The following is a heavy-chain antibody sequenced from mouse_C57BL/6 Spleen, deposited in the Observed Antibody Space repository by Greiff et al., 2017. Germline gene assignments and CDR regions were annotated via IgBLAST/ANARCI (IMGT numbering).Heavy chain of an antibody. CDR3: ARGMRYDYYVGYAMDY. CDR1: GYTFTSYW. D-gene: IGHD1-1*01. Sequence: QVQLQQPGAELVKPGASVKMSCKASGYTFTSYWITWVKQRPGQGLEWIGDIYPGSGSTNYNEKFKSKATLTIDTSSSTAYMQLSSLTSEDSAVYYCARGMRYDYYVGYAMDYWGQGTSVTVSS. V-gene: IGHV1-55*01. J-gene: IGHJ4*01. CDR2: IYPGSGST.